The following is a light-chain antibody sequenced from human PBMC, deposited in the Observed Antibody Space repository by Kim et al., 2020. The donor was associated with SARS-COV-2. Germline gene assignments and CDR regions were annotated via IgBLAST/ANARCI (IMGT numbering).Light chain of an antibody. CDR2: GAS. J-gene: IGKJ2*01. V-gene: IGKV3-15*01. CDR1: QSVSSN. CDR3: QQYNNWAYT. Sequence: EIVMTQSPATLSVSPGERATLSCRASQSVSSNLAWYQQKPGQAPRLLIYGASTRATGIPSRFSGSGSGTEFTLTISSLQSEDFAVYSCQQYNNWAYTCGQGTKLEI.